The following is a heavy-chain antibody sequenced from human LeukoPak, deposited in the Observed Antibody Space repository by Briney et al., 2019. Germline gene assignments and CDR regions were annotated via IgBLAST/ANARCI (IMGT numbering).Heavy chain of an antibody. V-gene: IGHV4-39*01. D-gene: IGHD6-13*01. CDR2: IYNSGST. J-gene: IGHJ5*02. CDR3: ARQAYSRHLAWFDL. Sequence: SETLSLSCSVSGGSISSSTYYWGWIRQPPGKGLEWIGNIYNSGSTYYNPSLKSRVTISVDTSKNQFSLKLSSVTAADTAVYYCARQAYSRHLAWFDLSGQGNLVTVSS. CDR1: GGSISSSTYY.